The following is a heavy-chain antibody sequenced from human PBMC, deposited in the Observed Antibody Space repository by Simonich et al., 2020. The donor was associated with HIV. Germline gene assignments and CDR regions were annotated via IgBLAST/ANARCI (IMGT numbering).Heavy chain of an antibody. D-gene: IGHD3-3*01. J-gene: IGHJ4*02. CDR3: ARRTTAYYNFWSGYYFDY. CDR2: INRSGTS. V-gene: IGHV4-34*01. CDR1: GGSFSGYY. Sequence: QVQLQQWGAGLLKPSETLSLTCAVYGGSFSGYYWSWIRQSPGKGLEWIGEINRSGTSNYNPSLKSRVTIAVDTSKNQFSGKLSSVTVADTAVYYCARRTTAYYNFWSGYYFDYWGQGTQVTVSS.